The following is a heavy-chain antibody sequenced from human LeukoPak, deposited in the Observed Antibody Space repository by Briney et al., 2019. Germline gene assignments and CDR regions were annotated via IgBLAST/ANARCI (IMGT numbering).Heavy chain of an antibody. J-gene: IGHJ5*02. CDR1: GYTFTGYY. D-gene: IGHD5-18*01. Sequence: GASVKVSFKASGYTFTGYYMHWVRQAPGQGLEWMGWINPNSGGTNYAQKFQGRVTMTRDTSISTAYMELSRLRSDDTAVYYCARVKVRGYTAMVPQKNWFDPWGQGTLDTVSS. CDR3: ARVKVRGYTAMVPQKNWFDP. CDR2: INPNSGGT. V-gene: IGHV1-2*02.